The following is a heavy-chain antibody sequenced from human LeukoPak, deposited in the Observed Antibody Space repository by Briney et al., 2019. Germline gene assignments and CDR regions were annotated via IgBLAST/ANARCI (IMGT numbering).Heavy chain of an antibody. D-gene: IGHD3-3*01. CDR1: GGSISSYY. CDR2: IYYSGST. J-gene: IGHJ5*02. V-gene: IGHV4-59*01. CDR3: ARNNADDFWSGYYKGWFDP. Sequence: PSETLSLTCTVSGGSISSYYWSWIRQPPGKGLEWIGYIYYSGSTNYNPSLKSRVTISVDTSKNQFSLKLSSVTAADTAVYYCARNNADDFWSGYYKGWFDPWGQGTLVTVSS.